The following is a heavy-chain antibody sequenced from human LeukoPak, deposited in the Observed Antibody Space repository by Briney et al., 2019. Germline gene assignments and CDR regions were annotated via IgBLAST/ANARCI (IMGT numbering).Heavy chain of an antibody. V-gene: IGHV3-30-3*01. CDR2: ISYDGSNK. CDR1: GFTFSSYA. D-gene: IGHD3-9*01. CDR3: ARGLYYDILTGYPFADDY. Sequence: GGSLRLSCAASGFTFSSYAMHWVRQAPGKGLEWVAVISYDGSNKYYADSVKGRFTISRDNSKNTLYLQMNSLRAEDTAVYYCARGLYYDILTGYPFADDYWGQGTLVTVSS. J-gene: IGHJ4*02.